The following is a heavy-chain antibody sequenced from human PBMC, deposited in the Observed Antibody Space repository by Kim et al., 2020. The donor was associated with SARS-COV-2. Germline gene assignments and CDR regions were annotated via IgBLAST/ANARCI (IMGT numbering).Heavy chain of an antibody. CDR3: AKGTTVTVFYNWFDP. CDR2: ISGSGGST. V-gene: IGHV3-23*01. J-gene: IGHJ5*02. Sequence: GGSLRLSCAASGFTFSSYAMSWVRQAPGKGLEWVSAISGSGGSTYYADSVKGRFTISRDNSKNTLYLQMNSLRAEDTAVYYCAKGTTVTVFYNWFDPWGQGTLFTVSS. D-gene: IGHD4-17*01. CDR1: GFTFSSYA.